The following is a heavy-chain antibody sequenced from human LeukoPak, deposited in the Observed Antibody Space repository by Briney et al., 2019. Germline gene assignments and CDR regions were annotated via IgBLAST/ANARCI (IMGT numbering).Heavy chain of an antibody. CDR2: IYISGNT. Sequence: SETLSLTCTVSGGSISTYYWSWIRQPAGKGLEWIGRIYISGNTNYNPSLKSRVTMSVDTSKNQFSLKLSSVTAADTAVYFCASPRGDDSGGYYTWYFHHWGQGILVTVSS. V-gene: IGHV4-4*07. CDR1: GGSISTYY. CDR3: ASPRGDDSGGYYTWYFHH. D-gene: IGHD3-22*01. J-gene: IGHJ1*01.